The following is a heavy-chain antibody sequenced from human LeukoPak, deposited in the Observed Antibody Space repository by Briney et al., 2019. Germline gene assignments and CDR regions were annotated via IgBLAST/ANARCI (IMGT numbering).Heavy chain of an antibody. J-gene: IGHJ4*02. D-gene: IGHD5-12*01. CDR3: ARGIVASH. CDR1: GGSFSGYY. CDR2: INNSGST. V-gene: IGHV4-34*01. Sequence: SETLSLTCAVYGGSFSGYYCSWIRHPPGKGLEWMGEINNSGSTNYNPYLKSQVTISVDTSKNQFSLKLSSVTAADTAVYYCARGIVASHWGQGTLVTVSS.